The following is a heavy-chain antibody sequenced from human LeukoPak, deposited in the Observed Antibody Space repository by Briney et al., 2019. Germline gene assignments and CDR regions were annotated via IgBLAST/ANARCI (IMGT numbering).Heavy chain of an antibody. CDR1: GDSISSSSSY. Sequence: PSETLSLTCTVSGDSISSSSSYWGWIRQPPGEGLEWIGSIYYSGSTYYNTSLKSRVTISVDTSKNQFSLRLNSVTAADTAVYFCGGKYYYDSSAHFGYWGQGTLVTVSS. V-gene: IGHV4-39*01. CDR2: IYYSGST. CDR3: GGKYYYDSSAHFGY. D-gene: IGHD3-22*01. J-gene: IGHJ4*02.